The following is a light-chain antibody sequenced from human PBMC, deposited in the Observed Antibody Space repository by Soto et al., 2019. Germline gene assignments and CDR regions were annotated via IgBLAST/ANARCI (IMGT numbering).Light chain of an antibody. CDR1: SSDVGGYNY. CDR3: SSYTTSGTPV. Sequence: QSALTQPASVSGSPGQTITISCTGTSSDVGGYNYLSWYQQHPGKAPKVMIYDVSNRPSGVSNRLSGSKSGNTASLTISGLQAEDEADYFCSSYTTSGTPVFGGGTKMTVL. V-gene: IGLV2-14*01. CDR2: DVS. J-gene: IGLJ3*02.